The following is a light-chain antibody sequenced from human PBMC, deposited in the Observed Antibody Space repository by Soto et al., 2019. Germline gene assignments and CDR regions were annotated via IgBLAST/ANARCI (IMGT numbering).Light chain of an antibody. Sequence: QSVLTQPASVSGSPGQSITISCTGTSSDVGGYNFVSWYQHHPAKAPKLMIYDVSNRPSGVSNRFSGSKSGNTASLTISGLQAEDEAHYYCSSFTSSGTLVVFGGGTKLTVL. CDR1: SSDVGGYNF. V-gene: IGLV2-14*03. CDR2: DVS. J-gene: IGLJ2*01. CDR3: SSFTSSGTLVV.